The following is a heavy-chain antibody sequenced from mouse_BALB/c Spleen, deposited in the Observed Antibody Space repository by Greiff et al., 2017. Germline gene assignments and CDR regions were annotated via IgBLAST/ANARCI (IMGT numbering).Heavy chain of an antibody. CDR1: GYTFTSYW. V-gene: IGHV1S22*01. CDR3: TKGVCGKGGAMDY. J-gene: IGHJ4*01. D-gene: IGHD1-1*02. CDR2: IYPGSGST. Sequence: LQQPGSELVRPGASVKLSCKASGYTFTSYWMHWVKQRPGQGLEWIGNIYPGSGSTNYDEKFKSKATLTVDTPSSTAYMQLSSLTSEDSAVYYCTKGVCGKGGAMDYWGQGTSVTVSA.